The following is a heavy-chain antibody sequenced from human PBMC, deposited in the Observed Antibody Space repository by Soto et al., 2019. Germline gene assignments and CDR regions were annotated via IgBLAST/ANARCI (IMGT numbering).Heavy chain of an antibody. CDR1: GFTFSSYW. Sequence: PGWSLRLSCAASGFTFSSYWMSLVRLAPGEGLEWVANIQQDGSEKYYVDSVKGRFTISRDKAKNSLYLQMNSLRVEDTAVYYCARGHTVAGVAATNFDCRGEGCRVTVSS. D-gene: IGHD2-15*01. V-gene: IGHV3-7*01. CDR2: IQQDGSEK. CDR3: ARGHTVAGVAATNFDC. J-gene: IGHJ4*02.